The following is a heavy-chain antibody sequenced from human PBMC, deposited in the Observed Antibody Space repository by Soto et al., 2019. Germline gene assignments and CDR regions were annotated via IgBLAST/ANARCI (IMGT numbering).Heavy chain of an antibody. CDR1: GGSISSYY. J-gene: IGHJ6*03. V-gene: IGHV4-59*08. Sequence: PSETLSLTCTVSGGSISSYYWSWIRQPPGKGLEWIGYIYYSGSTNYNPSLKSRVTISVDTSKNQFSLKLSSVTAADPAVYYCARGGKYYYYYYMDVWGKGTTVTVSS. CDR2: IYYSGST. CDR3: ARGGKYYYYYYMDV.